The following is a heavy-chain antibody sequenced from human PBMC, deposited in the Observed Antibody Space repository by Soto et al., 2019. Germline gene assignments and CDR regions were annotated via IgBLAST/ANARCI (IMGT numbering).Heavy chain of an antibody. CDR2: IYYSGST. J-gene: IGHJ4*02. CDR3: ARVRDTAMAYYFDY. V-gene: IGHV4-59*01. CDR1: GGSISSYY. Sequence: SETLSLTCTVSGGSISSYYWSWIRQPPGKGLEWIGYIYYSGSTNYNPSLKSRVTISVDTSKNQFSLKLSSVTAADTAVYYCARVRDTAMAYYFDYWGQGTLVTVSS. D-gene: IGHD5-18*01.